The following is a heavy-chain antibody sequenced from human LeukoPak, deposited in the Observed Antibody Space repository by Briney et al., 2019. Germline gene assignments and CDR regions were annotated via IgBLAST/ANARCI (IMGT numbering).Heavy chain of an antibody. J-gene: IGHJ4*02. D-gene: IGHD3-22*01. CDR1: GFTFSSYA. V-gene: IGHV3-23*01. CDR3: ASRITMIVVVKEHY. Sequence: GGSLRLSCAASGFTFSSYAMSWVRQAPGKGLEWASAISGSGGSTYYADSVKGRFTISRDNSKNTLYLQMNSLRAEDTAVYYCASRITMIVVVKEHYWGQGTLVTVSS. CDR2: ISGSGGST.